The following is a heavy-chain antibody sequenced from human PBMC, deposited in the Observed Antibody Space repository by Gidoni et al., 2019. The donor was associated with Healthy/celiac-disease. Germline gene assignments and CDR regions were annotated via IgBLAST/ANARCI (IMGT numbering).Heavy chain of an antibody. D-gene: IGHD3-22*01. J-gene: IGHJ3*02. CDR1: GYSLTELS. CDR2: FDPEDGET. V-gene: IGHV1-24*01. CDR3: ATTLPVRSSGYYYARPAFDI. Sequence: QVQLVQSGAEVKKPGASVKVSCKVSGYSLTELSMHWVRQAPGKGLEWMGGFDPEDGETIYAQKFQGRVTMTEDTSTDTAYMELSSLRSEDTAVYYCATTLPVRSSGYYYARPAFDIWGQGTMVTVSS.